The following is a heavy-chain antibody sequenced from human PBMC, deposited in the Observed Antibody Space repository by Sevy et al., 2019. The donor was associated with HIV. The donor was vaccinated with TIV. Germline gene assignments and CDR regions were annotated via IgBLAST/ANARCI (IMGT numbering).Heavy chain of an antibody. V-gene: IGHV1-24*01. D-gene: IGHD3-10*01. J-gene: IGHJ6*02. CDR2: FDPEDGET. CDR1: GYTLTELS. CDR3: ATAARQSSGSGSYRGGRDV. Sequence: ASVKVSCKVSGYTLTELSMHWVRQAPGKGLEWMGGFDPEDGETIYAQKFQGRVTMTEDTSTDTAYMELSSLRSEDTAVYYCATAARQSSGSGSYRGGRDVWGQGTTVTVSS.